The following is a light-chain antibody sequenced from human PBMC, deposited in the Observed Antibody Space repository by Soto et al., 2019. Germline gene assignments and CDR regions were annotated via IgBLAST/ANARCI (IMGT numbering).Light chain of an antibody. V-gene: IGKV1-5*03. CDR1: QTISSW. CDR2: KAS. CDR3: QQYTNTNNPWM. Sequence: DIQMTQSPSTLSASVGDRVTITCRASQTISSWVAWYQQKPGRAPKLLIYKASSLESGVPSRFSGSGSGTEFTLTISGLQPDDSATYYCQQYTNTNNPWMFGQGTKVDIK. J-gene: IGKJ1*01.